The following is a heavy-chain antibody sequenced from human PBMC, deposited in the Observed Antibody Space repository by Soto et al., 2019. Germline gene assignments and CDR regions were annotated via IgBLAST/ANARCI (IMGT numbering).Heavy chain of an antibody. CDR1: GFTFSNAW. CDR2: IKSKTDGGTT. D-gene: IGHD1-1*01. J-gene: IGHJ6*02. CDR3: TTDLEPRVYYYDMDV. V-gene: IGHV3-15*07. Sequence: PGGSLRLSCAASGFTFSNAWMNWVRQAPGKGLEWVGRIKSKTDGGTTDYAAPVKGRFTISRDDSKNTLYLQLSSLETEDTAVYYCTTDLEPRVYYYDMDVWGQGTTVTVSS.